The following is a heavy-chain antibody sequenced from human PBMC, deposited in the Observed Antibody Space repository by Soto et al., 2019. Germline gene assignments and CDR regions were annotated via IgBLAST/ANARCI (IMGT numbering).Heavy chain of an antibody. J-gene: IGHJ4*02. CDR3: VGDQDVHSPVGHGNY. D-gene: IGHD1-26*01. CDR2: ISSSKTT. Sequence: EVQLVESGGGLVQPGESLRLSCTASGITFSSYSMNWVRQAPGKGLEWLSYISSSKTTYADSVKGRFTISRDNAKNSVYLQMNSLRDEDRAVYYFVGDQDVHSPVGHGNYWGRGTRVTVSS. CDR1: GITFSSYS. V-gene: IGHV3-48*02.